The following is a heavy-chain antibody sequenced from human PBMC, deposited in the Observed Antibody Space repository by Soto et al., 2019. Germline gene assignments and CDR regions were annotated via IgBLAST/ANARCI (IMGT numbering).Heavy chain of an antibody. CDR3: VRDFDWYFDV. V-gene: IGHV3-74*01. J-gene: IGHJ2*01. Sequence: EVQLEESGGGSIQPGGSLRLSCSVSGFTFSNFWMHWVRQIPGKGLVWVARINGDGTSKKYADSVKGRFTISRDNVKNTLSLQMKSLNVDDTAMYYCVRDFDWYFDVWGRGTLVTVSS. CDR2: INGDGTSK. CDR1: GFTFSNFW.